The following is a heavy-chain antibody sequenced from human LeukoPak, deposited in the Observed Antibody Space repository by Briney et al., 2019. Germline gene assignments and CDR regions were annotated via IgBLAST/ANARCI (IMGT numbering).Heavy chain of an antibody. D-gene: IGHD1-1*01. J-gene: IGHJ4*02. V-gene: IGHV3-48*01. CDR3: ARDRGRTGTVCDY. CDR2: ISSSSDTI. CDR1: GFTFADYA. Sequence: AGGSLRLSCTASGFTFADYALSWFRQAPGKGLEWVSYISSSSDTIYYADSVRGRFTISRDNAKNSLDLQMNGLRVEDTAVYYCARDRGRTGTVCDYWGQGTLVTVSS.